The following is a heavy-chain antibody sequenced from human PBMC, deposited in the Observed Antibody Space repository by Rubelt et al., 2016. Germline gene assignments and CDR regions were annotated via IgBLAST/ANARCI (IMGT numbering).Heavy chain of an antibody. V-gene: IGHV3-33*01. J-gene: IGHJ3*02. Sequence: SSYGMHWVRQAPGKGLEWVVVIWYDGSNKYYADSVKGRFTISRDNSKNTLYLQMNSLRAEDTAVYYCARGTGYGSGSYPPDAFDIWGQGTMVTVSS. CDR2: IWYDGSNK. CDR3: ARGTGYGSGSYPPDAFDI. CDR1: SSYG. D-gene: IGHD3-10*01.